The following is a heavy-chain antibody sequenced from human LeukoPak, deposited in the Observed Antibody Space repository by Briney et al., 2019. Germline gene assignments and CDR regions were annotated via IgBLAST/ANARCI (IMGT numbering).Heavy chain of an antibody. CDR1: GDSVSSNTGI. V-gene: IGHV6-1*01. J-gene: IGHJ3*02. CDR3: ARDKVLNGFDI. Sequence: SQTLSLTCAISGDSVSSNTGIWNWVRQSPSKGLEWLGRTYYRSKWFIDYALSVKGRMTINPDTSKNQFSLQLNSVTPEDTAVYYCARDKVLNGFDIWGQGTMVTVSS. CDR2: TYYRSKWFI. D-gene: IGHD2-8*02.